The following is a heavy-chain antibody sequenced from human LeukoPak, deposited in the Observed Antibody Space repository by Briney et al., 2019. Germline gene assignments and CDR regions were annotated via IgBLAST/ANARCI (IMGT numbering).Heavy chain of an antibody. CDR1: GYTFTSYG. CDR2: ISAYNGNT. Sequence: GASVKVSCKASGYTFTSYGISWVRQAPGQGLEWMGWISAYNGNTNYAQKLQGRVTMTTDTSTSTAYTELRSLRSDDTAVYYCARVGCSSTSCPFDYWGQGTLVTVSS. V-gene: IGHV1-18*01. J-gene: IGHJ4*02. CDR3: ARVGCSSTSCPFDY. D-gene: IGHD2-2*01.